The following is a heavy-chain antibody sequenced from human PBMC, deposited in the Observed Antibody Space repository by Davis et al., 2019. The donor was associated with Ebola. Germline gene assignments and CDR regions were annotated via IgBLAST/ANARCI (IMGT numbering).Heavy chain of an antibody. CDR1: GGSISSYY. CDR2: IYYSGST. J-gene: IGHJ4*02. Sequence: MPSETLSLTCTVSGGSISSYYWSWIRQPPGKGLEWIGYIYYSGSTNYNPSLKSRVTISVDTSKNQFSLKLSSVTAADTAVYYCATVKPYYSSEFDYWGQGTLVTVSS. D-gene: IGHD2/OR15-2a*01. V-gene: IGHV4-59*01. CDR3: ATVKPYYSSEFDY.